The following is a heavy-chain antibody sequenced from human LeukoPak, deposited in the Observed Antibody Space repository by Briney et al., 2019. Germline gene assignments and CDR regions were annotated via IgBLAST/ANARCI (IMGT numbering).Heavy chain of an antibody. Sequence: GGSLRLSCAASGFTFSSYSMNWVRQAPGKGLEWVSSISSSSSYIYYADSVKGRFTISRDNAKNSLYLQMNSLRAEDTAVYYCARGRGRMVPPLRAFDIWGQGTMVTVSS. J-gene: IGHJ3*02. CDR1: GFTFSSYS. CDR2: ISSSSSYI. V-gene: IGHV3-21*01. CDR3: ARGRGRMVPPLRAFDI. D-gene: IGHD2-2*01.